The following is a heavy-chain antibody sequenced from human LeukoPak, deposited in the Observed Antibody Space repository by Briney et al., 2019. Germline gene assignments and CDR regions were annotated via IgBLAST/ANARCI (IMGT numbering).Heavy chain of an antibody. J-gene: IGHJ4*02. CDR1: GFTFSSYA. D-gene: IGHD2-15*01. CDR2: ISGSGDNT. Sequence: GGSLRLSCAASGFTFSSYAMSWVRQAPGKGLEWVSTISGSGDNTYYADSVKGRFAISRDNSKNALYLQMNSLRAEDTAVYYCAKGRGYCSGGSCYSDYWAQGTLVTVSS. V-gene: IGHV3-23*01. CDR3: AKGRGYCSGGSCYSDY.